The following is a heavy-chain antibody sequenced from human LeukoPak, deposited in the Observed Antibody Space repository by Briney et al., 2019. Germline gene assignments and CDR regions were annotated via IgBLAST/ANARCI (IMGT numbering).Heavy chain of an antibody. CDR2: ITGRDGSR. V-gene: IGHV3-23*01. CDR3: AKDAHDYGDYYFDY. CDR1: GFTFTNYA. Sequence: GGSLRLSYAASGFTFTNYAMSWVRQAPGKGLEWVSGITGRDGSRFYADSVKGRFTISRDNSKKTLYLQMNSLRAEDTAVYYCAKDAHDYGDYYFDYWGQGTLVTVSS. J-gene: IGHJ4*02. D-gene: IGHD4-17*01.